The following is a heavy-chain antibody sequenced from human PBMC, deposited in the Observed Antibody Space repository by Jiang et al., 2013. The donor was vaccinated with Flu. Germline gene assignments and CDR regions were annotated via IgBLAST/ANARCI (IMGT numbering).Heavy chain of an antibody. V-gene: IGHV4-59*01. CDR1: GGSISRYY. D-gene: IGHD2-2*01. CDR3: ARDRVLDCINTNCYSHWFRP. J-gene: IGHJ5*02. Sequence: GLVKPSETLSLTCSVSGGSISRYYWTWIRXPPGKGLEWIGYVYHSGSTIYNPSLKSRVIISVDTSKNQFSLKLSSVTAADTAVYYCARDRVLDCINTNCYSHWFRPWGQGTLVTVSS. CDR2: VYHSGST.